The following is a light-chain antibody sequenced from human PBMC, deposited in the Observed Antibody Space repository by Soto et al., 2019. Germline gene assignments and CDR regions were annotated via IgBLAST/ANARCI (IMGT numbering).Light chain of an antibody. V-gene: IGLV1-51*01. CDR3: GTWDSSLSVLVV. CDR2: DNN. J-gene: IGLJ2*01. Sequence: QSVLTQPPSVSAAPGQKVTIYCSGSSSNIGNNYVSWYQQLPGTAPKLLIYDNNKRPSGIPDRFSGSKSGTSATLGITGLQTGDEADYYCGTWDSSLSVLVVFVGWTKLTVL. CDR1: SSNIGNNY.